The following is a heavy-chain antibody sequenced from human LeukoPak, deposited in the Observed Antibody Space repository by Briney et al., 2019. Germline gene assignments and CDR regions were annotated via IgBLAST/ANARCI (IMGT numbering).Heavy chain of an antibody. CDR1: GYTFTSYD. J-gene: IGHJ4*02. D-gene: IGHD6-13*01. CDR3: ARERHSSSWYRKPLGH. CDR2: MNPNSGNT. Sequence: ASVKVSCKASGYTFTSYDINWVRQATGQGLEWMGWMNPNSGNTGYAQKFQGRVAMTRNTSISTAYMELSSLRSEDTAVYYCARERHSSSWYRKPLGHWGQGTLVTVSS. V-gene: IGHV1-8*01.